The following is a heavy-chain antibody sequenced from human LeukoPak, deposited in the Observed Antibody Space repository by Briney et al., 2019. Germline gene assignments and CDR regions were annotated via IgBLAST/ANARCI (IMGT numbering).Heavy chain of an antibody. CDR3: AKGAYGSGGYQTDY. V-gene: IGHV3-30*02. J-gene: IGHJ4*02. Sequence: GGSLRLSCAASGFTFSSYGMHWVRQAPGKGLEWVAFIRYDGSNKYYADSVKGRFTISRDNSKNTLYLQMNSLRAEDTAVYYCAKGAYGSGGYQTDYWGQGTLVTVSS. CDR2: IRYDGSNK. D-gene: IGHD3-10*01. CDR1: GFTFSSYG.